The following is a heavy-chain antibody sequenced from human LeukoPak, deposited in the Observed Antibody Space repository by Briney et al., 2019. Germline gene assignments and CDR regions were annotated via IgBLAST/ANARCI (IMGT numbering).Heavy chain of an antibody. CDR3: ARDIAPAGLFFDY. CDR2: ISGSGRDI. CDR1: GFTFSSYG. V-gene: IGHV3-21*05. D-gene: IGHD6-13*01. Sequence: GGSLRLSCAASGFTFSSYGMHWVRQAPGKGPECVSYISGSGRDIYHADSVKGRLTISRDNAKNSLYLQMNSLRAEDTAVYYCARDIAPAGLFFDYWGQGILVTVSS. J-gene: IGHJ4*02.